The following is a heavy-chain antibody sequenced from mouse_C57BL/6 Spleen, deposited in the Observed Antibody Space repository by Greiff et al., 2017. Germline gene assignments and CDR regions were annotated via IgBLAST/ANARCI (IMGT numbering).Heavy chain of an antibody. V-gene: IGHV1-72*01. CDR3: ARRWAQATYLDY. CDR1: GYTFTSYW. CDR2: IDPNSGGT. D-gene: IGHD3-2*02. Sequence: QVQLKQPGAELVKPGASVKLSCKASGYTFTSYWMHWVKQRPGRGLEWIGRIDPNSGGTKYNEKFKSKATLTVDKPSSTAYMQLSSLTSEDSAVYYCARRWAQATYLDYWGQGTTLTVSS. J-gene: IGHJ2*01.